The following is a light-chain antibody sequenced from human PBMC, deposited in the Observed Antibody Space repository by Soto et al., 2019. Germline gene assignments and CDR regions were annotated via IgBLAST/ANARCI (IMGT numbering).Light chain of an antibody. CDR1: QSVSTL. Sequence: DIQMTQSPSSLSSSVGERATIICRASQSVSTLLAWHQQKPGKAPKVLIYDASSWAGGVPSRFTGSGSGTEFTLTINSLQPEDFATYYCQQLDSYPLTFGGGAKVDIK. J-gene: IGKJ4*01. CDR2: DAS. V-gene: IGKV1-5*02. CDR3: QQLDSYPLT.